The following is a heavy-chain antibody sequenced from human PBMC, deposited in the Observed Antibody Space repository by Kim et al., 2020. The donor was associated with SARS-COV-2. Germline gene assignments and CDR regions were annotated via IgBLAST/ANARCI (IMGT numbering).Heavy chain of an antibody. V-gene: IGHV1-69*13. D-gene: IGHD3-10*01. CDR3: AREGVKMVRGVIKVSSGMDV. Sequence: SVKVSCKASGGTFSSYAISWVRQAPGQGLEWMGGIIPIFGTANYAQKFQGRVTITADESTSTAYMELSSLRSEDTAVYYCAREGVKMVRGVIKVSSGMDVWGQGTTVTVSS. J-gene: IGHJ6*02. CDR1: GGTFSSYA. CDR2: IIPIFGTA.